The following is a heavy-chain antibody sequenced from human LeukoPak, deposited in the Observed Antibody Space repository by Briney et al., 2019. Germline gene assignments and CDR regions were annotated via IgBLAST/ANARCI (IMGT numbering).Heavy chain of an antibody. V-gene: IGHV1-2*02. CDR1: GYTFTGYY. CDR3: ARATASLSRIAVAGHWVVGY. D-gene: IGHD6-19*01. J-gene: IGHJ4*02. CDR2: IDPNSGGT. Sequence: ASVKVSCKASGYTFTGYYMHWVRQAPGQGLEWMGWIDPNSGGTNYAQKFQGRVTMTRDTSISTAYMELSRLRSDDTAVYYCARATASLSRIAVAGHWVVGYWGQGTLVTVSS.